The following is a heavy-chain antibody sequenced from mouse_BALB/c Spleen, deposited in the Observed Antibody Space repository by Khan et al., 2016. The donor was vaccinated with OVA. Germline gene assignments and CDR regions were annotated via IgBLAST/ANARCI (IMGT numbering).Heavy chain of an antibody. CDR3: TRAGYANPFAY. J-gene: IGHJ3*01. D-gene: IGHD2-10*02. CDR1: GYTFSSYY. CDR2: INPSNGGT. Sequence: VQLQESGAELVKPGASVRLSCKASGYTFSSYYMYWVKQRPGQGLEWIGGINPSNGGTNFNEKFKTKATLTVDKSSSTAYMQLSGLTSEDSAVYYCTRAGYANPFAYWGQGTLVTVSA. V-gene: IGHV1S81*02.